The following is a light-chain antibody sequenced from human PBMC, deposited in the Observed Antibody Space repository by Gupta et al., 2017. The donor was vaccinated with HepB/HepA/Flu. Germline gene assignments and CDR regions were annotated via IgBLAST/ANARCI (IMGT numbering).Light chain of an antibody. Sequence: DIQMTQSPSSLSASVADRVTITCLASQSISSYLNWYQQKPGKAPKLLIYAASSLQSGVPSRFSGSGSGTDFTLTISSLQPEDFATYYCQQSYSTPRTFGQGTKVEIK. V-gene: IGKV1-39*01. CDR1: QSISSY. CDR3: QQSYSTPRT. J-gene: IGKJ1*01. CDR2: AAS.